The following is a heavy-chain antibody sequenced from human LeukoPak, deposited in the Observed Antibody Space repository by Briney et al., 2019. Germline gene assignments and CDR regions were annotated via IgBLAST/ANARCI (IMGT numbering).Heavy chain of an antibody. Sequence: ASVKVSRKASGYAFTRYYMHWVRQAPGQGLEWMGIINPSGGSTNYAQKFQGRVTMTRDTSTSTVYMELSSLRSEDTAVFYCARDLFLLPLRGGSSGYYYGDAFDIWGQGTMVTVSS. CDR2: INPSGGST. V-gene: IGHV1-46*01. D-gene: IGHD3-22*01. J-gene: IGHJ3*02. CDR3: ARDLFLLPLRGGSSGYYYGDAFDI. CDR1: GYAFTRYY.